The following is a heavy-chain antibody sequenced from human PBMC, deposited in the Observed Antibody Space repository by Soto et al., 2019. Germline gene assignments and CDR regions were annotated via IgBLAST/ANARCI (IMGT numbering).Heavy chain of an antibody. CDR3: AREGRYCSGGSCYPGYYYYGMDV. D-gene: IGHD2-15*01. J-gene: IGHJ6*02. V-gene: IGHV1-69*08. CDR2: IIPILGIA. CDR1: GGTFSSYT. Sequence: QVQLVQSGAEVKKPGSSVKVSCKASGGTFSSYTISWVRQAPGQGLEWMGRIIPILGIANYAQKFQGRVTITADKSTSKAYMELSSLRSEDTAVYYCAREGRYCSGGSCYPGYYYYGMDVWGQGTTVTVSS.